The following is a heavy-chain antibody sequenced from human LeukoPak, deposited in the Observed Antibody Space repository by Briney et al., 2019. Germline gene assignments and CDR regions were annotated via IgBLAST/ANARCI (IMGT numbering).Heavy chain of an antibody. J-gene: IGHJ4*02. V-gene: IGHV3-74*01. CDR2: INSDGSST. CDR3: ARSVWFGELLTPPSDY. CDR1: GFTFSSYW. D-gene: IGHD3-10*01. Sequence: GGSLRLSCAASGFTFSSYWMHWVRQAPGKGLVWVSCINSDGSSTSYADSVKGRFTISRDNSKNTLYLQMNSLRAEDTAVYYCARSVWFGELLTPPSDYWGQGTLVTVSS.